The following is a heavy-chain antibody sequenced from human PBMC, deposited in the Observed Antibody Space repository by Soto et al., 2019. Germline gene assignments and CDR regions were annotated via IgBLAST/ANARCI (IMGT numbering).Heavy chain of an antibody. CDR2: FFHSGST. CDR1: GVSISSDDHY. V-gene: IGHV4-30-4*01. J-gene: IGHJ5*02. CDR3: AREVMGSFSGGSCHNWVDP. D-gene: IGHD1-26*01. Sequence: QVQLQESGPGLVRPSQTLSLTCAVSGVSISSDDHYWSWIRQPPGKGLEWIGYFFHSGSTDYNPSLRSRLLISGYTSKNQVSLTRNSVTAADTAVYYCAREVMGSFSGGSCHNWVDPWGEGTMVIVSS.